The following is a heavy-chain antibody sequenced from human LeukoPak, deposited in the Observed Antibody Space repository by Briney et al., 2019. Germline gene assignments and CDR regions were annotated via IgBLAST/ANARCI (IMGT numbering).Heavy chain of an antibody. CDR2: IYYSGTT. V-gene: IGHV4-31*03. CDR1: GGSISSGGYY. CDR3: ARGDSGYDYFSDY. Sequence: SETLSLTCTVSGGSISSGGYYWSWIRQRPGKGLEWIGYIYYSGTTYYNPSLESRVSISVDTSKNQFSLKLSSVTAADTAVYYCARGDSGYDYFSDYWGQGTLVTVSS. D-gene: IGHD5-12*01. J-gene: IGHJ4*02.